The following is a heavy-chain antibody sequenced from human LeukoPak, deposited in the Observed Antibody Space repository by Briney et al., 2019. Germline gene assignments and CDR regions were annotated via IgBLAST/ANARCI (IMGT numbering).Heavy chain of an antibody. J-gene: IGHJ4*02. CDR3: ARGVYRGFGDSSGYYGPYFDY. CDR1: GGSISSSGYS. V-gene: IGHV4-39*01. Sequence: SETLSLTCTVSGGSISSSGYSWGWIRQPPGKGLEWIGSIYYGGSTYYYPSLKSRVTMSVDTSKNQFSLKLSSVTAADTAVYYCARGVYRGFGDSSGYYGPYFDYWGQGTLVIVSS. CDR2: IYYGGST. D-gene: IGHD3-22*01.